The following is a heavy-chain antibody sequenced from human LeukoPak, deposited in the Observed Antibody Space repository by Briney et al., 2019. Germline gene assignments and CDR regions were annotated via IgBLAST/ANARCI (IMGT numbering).Heavy chain of an antibody. D-gene: IGHD5-18*01. J-gene: IGHJ4*02. CDR2: IYYSGNT. Sequence: SETLSLTCTVSGVSISSSNSYWGWIRQPPGKGLEWIGSIYYSGNTYYNASLKSQVSISIDTSKNQFSLKLSSVTAADTAVYYCARGGYSYGPFDYWGQGTLVTVSS. CDR1: GVSISSSNSY. CDR3: ARGGYSYGPFDY. V-gene: IGHV4-39*07.